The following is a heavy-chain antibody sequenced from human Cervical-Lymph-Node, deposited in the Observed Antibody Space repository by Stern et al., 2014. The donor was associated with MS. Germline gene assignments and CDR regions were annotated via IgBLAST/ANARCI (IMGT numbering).Heavy chain of an antibody. Sequence: QLVQSGAEVKKPGSSVKVSCKASGGTFSCYAISWVRQAPGQGIEWMGGIIPLFGTANYAQKFQGRVTITADESTSTAYMELSSLRSEDTAVYYCARGDCGGDCSDYYYGMDVWGQGTTVTVSS. CDR2: IIPLFGTA. V-gene: IGHV1-69*01. CDR1: GGTFSCYA. D-gene: IGHD2-21*02. J-gene: IGHJ6*02. CDR3: ARGDCGGDCSDYYYGMDV.